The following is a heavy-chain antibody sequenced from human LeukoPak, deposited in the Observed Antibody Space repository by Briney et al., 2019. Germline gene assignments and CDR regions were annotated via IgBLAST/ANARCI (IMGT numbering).Heavy chain of an antibody. Sequence: ASVKVSCKASGYTFTGYYMHWVRQAPGQGLEWMGWINPNSGGTNYAQKFQGRVTMTRDTSISTAYMELSRLRSDDTAVYYCARGRTTYYYGSGSYAPLDYWGQGTLVTVSS. CDR3: ARGRTTYYYGSGSYAPLDY. D-gene: IGHD3-10*01. CDR2: INPNSGGT. J-gene: IGHJ4*02. V-gene: IGHV1-2*02. CDR1: GYTFTGYY.